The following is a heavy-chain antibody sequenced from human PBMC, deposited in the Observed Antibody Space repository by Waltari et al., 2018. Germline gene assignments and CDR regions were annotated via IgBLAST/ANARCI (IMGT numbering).Heavy chain of an antibody. Sequence: VQLVESGGGLVQPGGSLRLSCAASGFTFSSYSMNWVRQAPGKGLEWVAVIWYDGSNKYYADSVKGRFTISRDNAKNSLYLQMNSLRAEDTAVYYCARRYSSGFDYWGQGTLVTVSS. J-gene: IGHJ4*02. V-gene: IGHV3-33*08. CDR1: GFTFSSYS. CDR2: IWYDGSNK. CDR3: ARRYSSGFDY. D-gene: IGHD6-19*01.